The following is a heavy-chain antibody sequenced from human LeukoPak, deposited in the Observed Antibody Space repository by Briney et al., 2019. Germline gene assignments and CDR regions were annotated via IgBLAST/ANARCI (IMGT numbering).Heavy chain of an antibody. V-gene: IGHV3-74*01. D-gene: IGHD1-26*01. CDR1: GFTFRNHW. Sequence: GGSLRLSCAASGFTFRNHWLHWVRQAPGKGLVWVSRIDANAKTTSYADSVKGRFTTSTDNAKKTLYLQMNSLRVEDTAVYYCLTVVETTIAAFDIWGQGTMVTVSS. CDR3: LTVVETTIAAFDI. J-gene: IGHJ3*02. CDR2: IDANAKTT.